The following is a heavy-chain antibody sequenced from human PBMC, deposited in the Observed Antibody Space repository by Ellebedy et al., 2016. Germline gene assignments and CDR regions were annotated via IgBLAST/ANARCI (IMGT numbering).Heavy chain of an antibody. J-gene: IGHJ3*02. V-gene: IGHV3-7*01. CDR2: MNQGGNKK. CDR1: GFTFSRNW. D-gene: IGHD4-17*01. Sequence: GGSLRLXXAASGFTFSRNWMTWVRQAPGKGLEWVANMNQGGNKKYYVDSVKGRFTISRDNAKNSLYLQMNSLRAEDTAVYYCARGDYGDYIGYAFDIWGQGTMVTVSS. CDR3: ARGDYGDYIGYAFDI.